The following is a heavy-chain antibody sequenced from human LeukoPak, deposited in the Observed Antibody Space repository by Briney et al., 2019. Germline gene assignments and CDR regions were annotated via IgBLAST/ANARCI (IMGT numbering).Heavy chain of an antibody. Sequence: GASVRVSCKASGYTFTNYGISWVRQAPGQGLEWMGWISADNGNTYYTQNFQGRVSMTTDTSTSTAYMELSSLRSEDTAVYYCAKASNYFGSGSSFDNWGQGTLVTVSS. J-gene: IGHJ4*02. CDR1: GYTFTNYG. D-gene: IGHD3-10*01. CDR3: AKASNYFGSGSSFDN. V-gene: IGHV1-18*01. CDR2: ISADNGNT.